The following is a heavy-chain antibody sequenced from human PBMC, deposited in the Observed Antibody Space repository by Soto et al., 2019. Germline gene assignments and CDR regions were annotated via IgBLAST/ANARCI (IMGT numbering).Heavy chain of an antibody. J-gene: IGHJ6*02. D-gene: IGHD6-13*01. CDR3: ARDTEGIAAAGDYYSYYGMDV. Sequence: SQTLSLTCAISGDSVSSNSAAWNWIRQSPSRGLEWLGRTYYRSKWYNDYAVSVKSRITINPDTSKNQFSLQLNSVTPEDTAVYYCARDTEGIAAAGDYYSYYGMDVWGQGTTVTAP. CDR1: GDSVSSNSAA. CDR2: TYYRSKWYN. V-gene: IGHV6-1*01.